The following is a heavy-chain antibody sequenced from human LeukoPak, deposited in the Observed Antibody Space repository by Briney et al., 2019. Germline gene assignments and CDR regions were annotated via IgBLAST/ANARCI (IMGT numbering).Heavy chain of an antibody. CDR1: GFTFSNYW. D-gene: IGHD2-2*01. V-gene: IGHV3-7*01. Sequence: PGGSLRLSCAASGFTFSNYWMSWVRQAPGKGLEWVAIMEEYGSYIFYVDSVKGRFIISRDNARNSLYLQMNNLRAEDTAVYYCARPRGCGSARCNNFDSWGQGTLVTVSS. CDR2: MEEYGSYI. CDR3: ARPRGCGSARCNNFDS. J-gene: IGHJ4*02.